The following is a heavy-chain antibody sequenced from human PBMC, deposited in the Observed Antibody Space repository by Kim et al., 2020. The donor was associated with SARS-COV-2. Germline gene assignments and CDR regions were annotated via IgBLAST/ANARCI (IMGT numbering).Heavy chain of an antibody. D-gene: IGHD3-9*01. CDR3: GRGPHQLRYFDWLSRWLWFDP. V-gene: IGHV7-4-1*02. CDR2: INTNTGNP. Sequence: ASVKVSCKASGYTFTSYAMNWVRQAPGQGLEWMGWINTNTGNPTYAQGFTGRFVFSLDTSVSTAYLQISSLKAEDTAVYYCGRGPHQLRYFDWLSRWLWFDPWGQGTLGTVSS. J-gene: IGHJ5*02. CDR1: GYTFTSYA.